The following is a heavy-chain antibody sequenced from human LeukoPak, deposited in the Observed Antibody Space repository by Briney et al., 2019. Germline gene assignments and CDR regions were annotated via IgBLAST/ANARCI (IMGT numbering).Heavy chain of an antibody. V-gene: IGHV4-59*01. D-gene: IGHD3-22*01. J-gene: IGHJ4*02. CDR1: GGSISGYY. CDR3: ERGVGSPYYYDYGGYYGEYYFDY. Sequence: PSETLSLTCTVSGGSISGYYWSWVRQPPGKGLEWIGHIYYSGSTNYNPSLNSRVTISVDTSKNQFSLKMSYVTDADKAVYYCERGVGSPYYYDYGGYYGEYYFDYWGQGTLVTVSS. CDR2: IYYSGST.